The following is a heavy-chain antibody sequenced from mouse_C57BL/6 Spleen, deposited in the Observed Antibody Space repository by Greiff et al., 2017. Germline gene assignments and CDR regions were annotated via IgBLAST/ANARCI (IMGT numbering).Heavy chain of an antibody. D-gene: IGHD1-1*01. V-gene: IGHV1-15*01. Sequence: VQLQQSGAELVRPGASVTLSCKASGYTFTDYEMHWVKQTPVHGLEWIGAIDPETGGTAYNQKFKGKAILTADKSSSTAYMELRSLTSEDSAVYYGAKGTTIEATGYFDYWGQGTTLTVSS. J-gene: IGHJ2*01. CDR3: AKGTTIEATGYFDY. CDR1: GYTFTDYE. CDR2: IDPETGGT.